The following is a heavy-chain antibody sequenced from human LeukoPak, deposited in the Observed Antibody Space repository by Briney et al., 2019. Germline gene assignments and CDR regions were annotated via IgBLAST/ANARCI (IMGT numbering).Heavy chain of an antibody. CDR1: GFTFSSYG. D-gene: IGHD3-9*01. CDR3: AKDFAGAADILTGYDY. Sequence: AGGSLRLSCAASGFTFSSYGMSWVRQAPGKGLEWVSAISGSGGSTYYADSVKGRFTISRDNSKNTLYLQMNSLRAEDTAVYYCAKDFAGAADILTGYDYWGQGTLVTVSS. CDR2: ISGSGGST. J-gene: IGHJ4*02. V-gene: IGHV3-23*01.